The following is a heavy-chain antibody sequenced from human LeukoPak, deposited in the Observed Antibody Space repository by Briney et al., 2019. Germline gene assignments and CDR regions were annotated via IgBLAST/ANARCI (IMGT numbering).Heavy chain of an antibody. Sequence: PGGSLRLSCAASGFTVSNNYMSWVRQAPGKGLEWVSFIYSGGSRYYADSVKGRFTISRDKSENTLYLQMNSRRAEDTAVYYCAGDSGGSYYDDAFDIWGQGTMVTVSS. CDR1: GFTVSNNY. V-gene: IGHV3-53*01. J-gene: IGHJ3*02. D-gene: IGHD1-26*01. CDR2: IYSGGSR. CDR3: AGDSGGSYYDDAFDI.